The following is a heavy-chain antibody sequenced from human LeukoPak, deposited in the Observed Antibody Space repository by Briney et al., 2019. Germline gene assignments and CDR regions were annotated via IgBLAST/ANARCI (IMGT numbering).Heavy chain of an antibody. CDR3: AKANSITIFGVISPVEY. CDR2: ISDSGGST. Sequence: GGSLRLSCAASGFTFSSYAMSWVRQAPGKGLEWVSTISDSGGSTYYADSVKGRFTISRDNSKNTLYLQMNSLRAEDTAVHYCAKANSITIFGVISPVEYWGQGTLVTVSS. CDR1: GFTFSSYA. J-gene: IGHJ4*02. V-gene: IGHV3-23*01. D-gene: IGHD3-3*01.